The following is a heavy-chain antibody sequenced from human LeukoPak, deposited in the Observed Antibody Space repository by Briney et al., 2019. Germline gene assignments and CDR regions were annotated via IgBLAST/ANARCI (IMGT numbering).Heavy chain of an antibody. V-gene: IGHV4-39*01. Sequence: SETLSLTASVSGGSISSNSFYWGWIRQPPGKGLDWIGSIYYSGSTFYNSSLESRVSLSVDMSKNQLSLKLTSMTAADTAVYYCARQGADYFYYYIDVWGEGTAVAVSS. CDR2: IYYSGST. J-gene: IGHJ6*03. CDR1: GGSISSNSFY. CDR3: ARQGADYFYYYIDV. D-gene: IGHD3-16*01.